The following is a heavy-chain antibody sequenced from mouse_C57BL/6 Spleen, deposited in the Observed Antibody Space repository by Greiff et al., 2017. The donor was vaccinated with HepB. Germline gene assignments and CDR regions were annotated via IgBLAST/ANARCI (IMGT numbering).Heavy chain of an antibody. V-gene: IGHV1-5*01. J-gene: IGHJ4*01. CDR3: TRGGITTVVSFYAMDY. CDR1: GYTFTSYW. D-gene: IGHD1-1*01. Sequence: VQLQQSGTVLARPGASVKMSCKTSGYTFTSYWMHWVKQRPGQGLEWIGAIYPGNSDTSYNQKFKGKAKLTAVTSASTAYMELSSLTNEDSAVYYCTRGGITTVVSFYAMDYWGQGTSVTVSS. CDR2: IYPGNSDT.